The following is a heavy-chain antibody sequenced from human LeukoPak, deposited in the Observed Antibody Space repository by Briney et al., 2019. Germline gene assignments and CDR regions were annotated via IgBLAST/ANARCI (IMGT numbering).Heavy chain of an antibody. V-gene: IGHV3-21*04. CDR2: ISTTSNYI. Sequence: NPGGSLRLSCAASGFIFSTFNMAWVRQAPGKGLEWVSTISTTSNYIYYGDSMEGRFTISRDSSKNMLYLQMNTLRAEDTAIYYCAKDGIDSGDPNGFDPWGQGTLVTVSS. J-gene: IGHJ5*02. D-gene: IGHD3-10*01. CDR3: AKDGIDSGDPNGFDP. CDR1: GFIFSTFN.